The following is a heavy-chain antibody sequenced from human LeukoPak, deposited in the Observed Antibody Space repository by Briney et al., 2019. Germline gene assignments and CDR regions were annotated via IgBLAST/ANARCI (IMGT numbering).Heavy chain of an antibody. J-gene: IGHJ4*02. D-gene: IGHD2/OR15-2a*01. CDR3: AREPIYGLNFNY. CDR1: GFTFSSYS. CDR2: ISSSGSYI. Sequence: PGGSLRLSCAASGFTFSSYSMNWVRQAPGKGLEWVSSISSSGSYIYYADSVKGRFTISRDNANKPLYLQLNSLRAEDTAVYFCAREPIYGLNFNYPGPGTLVTVSS. V-gene: IGHV3-21*01.